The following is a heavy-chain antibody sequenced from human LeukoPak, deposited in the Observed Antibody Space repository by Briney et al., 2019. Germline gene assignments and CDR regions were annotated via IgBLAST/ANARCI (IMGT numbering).Heavy chain of an antibody. CDR2: IIPIFGTA. Sequence: GASVKVSCKASGGTISSYAISWVRQAPGQGLEWMGGIIPIFGTANYAQKFQGRVTITADESTSTAYMELSSLRSEDTAVYYCAGGLVVVVAATPLHYGMDVWGQGTTVTVSS. J-gene: IGHJ6*02. D-gene: IGHD2-15*01. CDR1: GGTISSYA. CDR3: AGGLVVVVAATPLHYGMDV. V-gene: IGHV1-69*13.